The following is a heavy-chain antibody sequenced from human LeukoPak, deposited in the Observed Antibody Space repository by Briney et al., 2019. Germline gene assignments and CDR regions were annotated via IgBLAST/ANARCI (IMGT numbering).Heavy chain of an antibody. CDR2: IYYSGST. V-gene: IGHV4-59*08. CDR3: ARQGYDILTGYIDAFDI. D-gene: IGHD3-9*01. J-gene: IGHJ3*02. CDR1: GGSISSYY. Sequence: PSETLSLTCTVSGGSISSYYWSWIRQPPGKGLEWIGYIYYSGSTNYNPSLKSRVTISIDTSKNQFSLKLRSVTAADTAIYYCARQGYDILTGYIDAFDIRGQGTMVTVSS.